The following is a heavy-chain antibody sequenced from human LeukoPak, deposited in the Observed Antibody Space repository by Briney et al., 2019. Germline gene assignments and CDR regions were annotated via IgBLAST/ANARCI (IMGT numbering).Heavy chain of an antibody. Sequence: PSETLSLTCAVYGGSFSGYYWTWIRQPPATGLDWIGDMNPSGSTYYSPPLKSRVTIPVATSKNQFSLELSSVTAADTAVYYCARGRQDVTMIVVVMTAVSYYLDVWGKGTTVTVS. D-gene: IGHD3-22*01. CDR1: GGSFSGYY. J-gene: IGHJ6*03. CDR2: MNPSGST. CDR3: ARGRQDVTMIVVVMTAVSYYLDV. V-gene: IGHV4-34*01.